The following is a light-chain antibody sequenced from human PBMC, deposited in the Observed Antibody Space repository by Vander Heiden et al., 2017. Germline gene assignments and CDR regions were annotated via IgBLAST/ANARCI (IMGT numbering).Light chain of an antibody. CDR3: QQYGSSPPFT. CDR1: QSVSSSY. CDR2: DAS. J-gene: IGKJ3*01. V-gene: IGKV3D-20*01. Sequence: EMGLTQSPATLSLSPGERATLSCGASQSVSSSYLAWYQQKPGRAPRLLIYDASSRATCIPDRFSSSGSGTDFTLTIIRLEPADFAVYYCQQYGSSPPFTFGPGTKVDIK.